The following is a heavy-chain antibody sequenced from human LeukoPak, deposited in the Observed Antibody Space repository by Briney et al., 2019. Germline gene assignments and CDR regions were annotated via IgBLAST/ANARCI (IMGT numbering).Heavy chain of an antibody. J-gene: IGHJ4*02. CDR1: GGTFSSYA. CDR2: IIPILGIA. Sequence: GASVKVSCKASGGTFSSYAISWVRQAPGPGLEWMGRIIPILGIANYAQKFQGRVTITADKSTSTAYMELSSLRSEDTAVYYCARGDRITGNDYWGQGTLVTVSS. D-gene: IGHD1-20*01. CDR3: ARGDRITGNDY. V-gene: IGHV1-69*04.